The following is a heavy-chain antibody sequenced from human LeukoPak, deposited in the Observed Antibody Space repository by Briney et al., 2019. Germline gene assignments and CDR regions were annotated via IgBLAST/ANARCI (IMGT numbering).Heavy chain of an antibody. CDR2: IYWSSSGT. Sequence: GGSLRLSCAASAFTFRNYAMSWVRQAPGKGLEWVSGIYWSSSGTGYADSVKGRFTVSRDSAKNSLYLQMNSLRPEDTALYYCVKDMNPGGADVWGQGTTVTVSS. D-gene: IGHD3-10*01. CDR3: VKDMNPGGADV. V-gene: IGHV3-9*01. CDR1: AFTFRNYA. J-gene: IGHJ6*02.